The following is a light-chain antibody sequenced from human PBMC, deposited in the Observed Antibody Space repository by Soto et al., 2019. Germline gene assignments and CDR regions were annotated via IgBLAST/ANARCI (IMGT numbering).Light chain of an antibody. J-gene: IGKJ1*01. CDR2: DAS. V-gene: IGKV3-20*01. Sequence: VLTHSPGTLSLSPGERATLSCRASQSVSSSYLAWYQQKPGQAPRLLIYDASSRATGIPDRFSGSGSGTDFTLTISRLEPEDFAVYYCQQYGTSPPWTFGQGTKVEIK. CDR3: QQYGTSPPWT. CDR1: QSVSSSY.